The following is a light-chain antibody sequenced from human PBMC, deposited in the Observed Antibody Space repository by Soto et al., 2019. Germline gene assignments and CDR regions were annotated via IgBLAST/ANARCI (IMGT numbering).Light chain of an antibody. V-gene: IGKV3-20*01. CDR1: QSVSSSS. Sequence: NVLTLSPRTLSLYPRERATLSCRASQSVSSSSLAWYQQRPGQAPRLLIYGTSSRATGIPDRFSGSGSGTDFTLTISRLEPEDFAVYFCQRYGSSPLITFGQGRRLE. CDR2: GTS. J-gene: IGKJ5*01. CDR3: QRYGSSPLIT.